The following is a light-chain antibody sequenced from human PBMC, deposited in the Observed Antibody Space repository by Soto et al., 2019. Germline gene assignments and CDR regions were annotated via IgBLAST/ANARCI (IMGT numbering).Light chain of an antibody. J-gene: IGKJ4*01. Sequence: EIVLTQSPGTLSLSPGERATLSCRASQSVSSSYLAWYQQKPGQAPRLLIYGASSRAPGIPDRFSGSGSGTDFTLTISRLEPEDCAVYYCHQYGSSPLTFGGGTKVEIK. V-gene: IGKV3-20*01. CDR2: GAS. CDR1: QSVSSSY. CDR3: HQYGSSPLT.